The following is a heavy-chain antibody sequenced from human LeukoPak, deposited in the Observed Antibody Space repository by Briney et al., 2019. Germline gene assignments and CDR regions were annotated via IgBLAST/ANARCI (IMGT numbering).Heavy chain of an antibody. D-gene: IGHD6-13*01. CDR1: GGSISSYY. CDR3: ARAVYTSSWSFFDY. Sequence: PSETLSLTCTVSGGSISSYYWSWIRQPPGKGLEWIGYIYYSGSTNYNPSLKSRVTISVDTSKNQFSLKLSSVTAADTAVYYCARAVYTSSWSFFDYWGQGTLVTVSS. V-gene: IGHV4-59*01. CDR2: IYYSGST. J-gene: IGHJ4*02.